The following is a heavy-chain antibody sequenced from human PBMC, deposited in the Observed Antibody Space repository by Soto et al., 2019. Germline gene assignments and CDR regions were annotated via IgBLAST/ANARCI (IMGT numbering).Heavy chain of an antibody. J-gene: IGHJ6*02. Sequence: SVLLSVTCTVSGGSISSSSYYWGCIRQPPGKGLEWIGSIYYSGSTYYNPSLKSRVTISVDTSKNQFSLKLSSVTAADTAVYYCARHGRLGGYYYYGMDVWGQGTTVTVSS. CDR1: GGSISSSSYY. V-gene: IGHV4-39*01. CDR3: ARHGRLGGYYYYGMDV. CDR2: IYYSGST. D-gene: IGHD1-26*01.